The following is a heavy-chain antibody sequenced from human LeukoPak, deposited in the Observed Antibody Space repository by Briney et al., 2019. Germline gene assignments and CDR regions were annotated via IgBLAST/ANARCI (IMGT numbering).Heavy chain of an antibody. V-gene: IGHV4-61*01. J-gene: IGHJ4*02. D-gene: IGHD5-24*01. CDR3: ARDVSLEMATTGGLDY. CDR2: IYYSGST. CDR1: GGSISGSSYY. Sequence: SETLSLTCTVSGGSISGSSYYWGWIRQPPGKGLEWIGYIYYSGSTNYNPSLKSRVTISVDTSKNQFSLKLSSVTAADTAVYYCARDVSLEMATTGGLDYWGQGTLVTVSS.